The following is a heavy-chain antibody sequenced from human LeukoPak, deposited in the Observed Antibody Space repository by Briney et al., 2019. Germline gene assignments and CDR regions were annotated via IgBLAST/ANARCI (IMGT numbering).Heavy chain of an antibody. D-gene: IGHD5-24*01. V-gene: IGHV4-59*08. CDR1: GGXIGSYY. Sequence: SETLSPTCTVSGGXIGSYYCSWIRQPPGKGLEWIGDIYYSGSTKYNPSLKSRVSISVDTSKNQFSLKLSSVTAADTAVYYCARGAGAGYNLQPFDYWGQGTLVTVSS. CDR3: ARGAGAGYNLQPFDY. CDR2: IYYSGST. J-gene: IGHJ4*02.